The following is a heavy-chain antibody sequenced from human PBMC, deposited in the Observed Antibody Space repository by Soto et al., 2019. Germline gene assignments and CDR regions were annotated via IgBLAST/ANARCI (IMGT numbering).Heavy chain of an antibody. CDR1: GFTFSSYA. D-gene: IGHD3-3*01. J-gene: IGHJ6*02. CDR2: ISYDGNNK. V-gene: IGHV3-30-3*01. CDR3: ARDRVDVLRFLEWLLRAGGGMDV. Sequence: GGSLRLSCAASGFTFSSYAMHWVRQAPGKGLEWVAVISYDGNNKYYADSVKGRFTISRDNSKNTLYLQMNSLRAEDTAVYYCARDRVDVLRFLEWLLRAGGGMDVWGQGTTVTVSS.